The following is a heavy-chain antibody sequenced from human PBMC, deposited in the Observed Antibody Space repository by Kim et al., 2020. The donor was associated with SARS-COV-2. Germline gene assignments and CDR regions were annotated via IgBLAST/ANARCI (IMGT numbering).Heavy chain of an antibody. V-gene: IGHV4-39*01. CDR1: GGSISSSSYY. J-gene: IGHJ5*02. CDR3: ARHVGDTIVHFNWFDP. Sequence: SETLSLTCTVSGGSISSSSYYWGWIRQPPGKGLEWIGSIYYSGSTYYNPSLKSRVTISVDTSKNQFSLKLSSVTAADTAVYYCARHVGDTIVHFNWFDPWGQGTLVTVSS. D-gene: IGHD3-10*01. CDR2: IYYSGST.